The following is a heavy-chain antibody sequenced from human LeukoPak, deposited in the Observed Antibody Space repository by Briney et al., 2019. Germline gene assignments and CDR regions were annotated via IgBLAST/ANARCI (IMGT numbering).Heavy chain of an antibody. D-gene: IGHD3-10*01. CDR3: ATNYYGSGSYTYYFDY. Sequence: SVKVSCKASGGIFSSYTISWVRQAPGQGLEWMGRIIPILGIANYAQKFQSRVTITADKSTSTAYMELSSLRSEDTAVYYCATNYYGSGSYTYYFDYWGQGTLVTVSS. CDR2: IIPILGIA. J-gene: IGHJ4*02. CDR1: GGIFSSYT. V-gene: IGHV1-69*02.